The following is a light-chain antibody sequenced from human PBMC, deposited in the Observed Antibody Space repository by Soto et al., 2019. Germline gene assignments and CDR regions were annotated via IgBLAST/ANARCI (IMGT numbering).Light chain of an antibody. CDR1: QNIDGW. J-gene: IGKJ2*01. Sequence: DIQMTQSPSTLSAYVGDRVTFTCRASQNIDGWLDWYQQKPGKATKLLIYDASSLETGVSSRFSGSGSWAEFTLTISSLQPDEFATYYCQQYNDNSFFGQGTKLEVK. V-gene: IGKV1-5*01. CDR2: DAS. CDR3: QQYNDNSF.